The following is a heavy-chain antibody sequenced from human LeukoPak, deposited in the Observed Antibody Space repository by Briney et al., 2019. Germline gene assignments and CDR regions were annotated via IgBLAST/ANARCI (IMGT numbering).Heavy chain of an antibody. CDR3: AKVTVSSYYDSSGYLEAYYFDY. D-gene: IGHD3-22*01. J-gene: IGHJ4*02. CDR2: ISGSGGST. CDR1: GFTFSSYA. Sequence: TGGSLRLSCAASGFTFSSYAMSWVRQAPGKGLEWVSAISGSGGSTYYADSVKGRFTISRDNSKNTLYLQMNSLRAEDTAVYYCAKVTVSSYYDSSGYLEAYYFDYWGQGTLVTVSS. V-gene: IGHV3-23*01.